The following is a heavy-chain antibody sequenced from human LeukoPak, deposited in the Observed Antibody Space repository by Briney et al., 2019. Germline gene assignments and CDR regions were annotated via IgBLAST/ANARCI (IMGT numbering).Heavy chain of an antibody. CDR3: AQGHSSGWADDAFDI. D-gene: IGHD6-19*01. CDR2: IYYSGST. V-gene: IGHV4-39*01. CDR1: GGSISSSSYY. Sequence: SETLSLTCTVSGGSISSSSYYWGWIRQPPGKALEWIGSIYYSGSTYYNPSLKSRVTISVDTSKNQFSLKLSSVTAADTAVYYCAQGHSSGWADDAFDIWGQGTMVTVSS. J-gene: IGHJ3*02.